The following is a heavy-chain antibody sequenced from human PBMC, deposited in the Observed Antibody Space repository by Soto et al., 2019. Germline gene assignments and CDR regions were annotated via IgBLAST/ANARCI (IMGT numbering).Heavy chain of an antibody. J-gene: IGHJ6*02. CDR3: ARDGDSGPPGYYYYYYCMDV. CDR2: ISSSSSYI. CDR1: GFTFSSYS. D-gene: IGHD5-12*01. V-gene: IGHV3-21*01. Sequence: EVQLVESGGGLVKPGGSLRLSCAASGFTFSSYSMNWVRQAPGKGLEWVSSISSSSSYIYYADSVKGRFTNSRDNAKNALYLQMNSLRAEDTAVYYCARDGDSGPPGYYYYYYCMDVWGQGTTVTVSS.